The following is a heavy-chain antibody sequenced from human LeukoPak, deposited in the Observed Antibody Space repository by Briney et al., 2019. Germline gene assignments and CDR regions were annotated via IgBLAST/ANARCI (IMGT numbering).Heavy chain of an antibody. J-gene: IGHJ5*02. CDR1: GGTFSSYA. D-gene: IGHD3-22*01. CDR3: ARSSGYYYLNWFGP. CDR2: IIPIFGTA. V-gene: IGHV1-69*05. Sequence: GSSVKVSCKASGGTFSSYAISWVRQAPGQGLEWMGGIIPIFGTANYAQKFQGRVTISTDESTSTAYMELSSLRSEDTAVYYCARSSGYYYLNWFGPWGQGTLVTVSS.